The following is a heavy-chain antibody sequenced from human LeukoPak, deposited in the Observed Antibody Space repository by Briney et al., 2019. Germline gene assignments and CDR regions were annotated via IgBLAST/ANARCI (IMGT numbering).Heavy chain of an antibody. D-gene: IGHD1-26*01. V-gene: IGHV3-21*01. CDR2: ISSSTTYM. CDR1: GFTFSTYG. Sequence: GGSLRLSCAASGFTFSTYGMDWVRQAPGRGLEWVSSISSSTTYMYYADSVKGRFTISRDDAKNSLYLQMHSLRAEDTAVYYCARAPLSGNLHSGSYYPDYWGQGTLVTVSS. J-gene: IGHJ4*02. CDR3: ARAPLSGNLHSGSYYPDY.